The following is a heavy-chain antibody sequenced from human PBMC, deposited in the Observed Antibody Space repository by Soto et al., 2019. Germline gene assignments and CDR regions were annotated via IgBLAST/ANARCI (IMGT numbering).Heavy chain of an antibody. V-gene: IGHV4-34*01. CDR1: GGSFSGYY. Sequence: QVQLQQWGAGLLKPSETLSLTCAVYGGSFSGYYWSWIRQPPGKGLEWIGEINHSGGTNYNPSLKSRVTISVDTSKNQFSLKLSSVTAADTAVYYCARGGRQWLAWCFDYWGQGTLVTVSS. D-gene: IGHD6-19*01. CDR2: INHSGGT. CDR3: ARGGRQWLAWCFDY. J-gene: IGHJ4*02.